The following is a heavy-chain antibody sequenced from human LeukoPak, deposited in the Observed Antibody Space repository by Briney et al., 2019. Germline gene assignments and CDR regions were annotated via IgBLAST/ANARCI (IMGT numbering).Heavy chain of an antibody. CDR2: ISAYNGNT. CDR3: AREQGNRITGTTGSDMDV. V-gene: IGHV1-18*01. CDR1: GYIFSSYG. D-gene: IGHD1-7*01. J-gene: IGHJ6*02. Sequence: GASVKVPCKASGYIFSSYGISWVRQAPGQGLEWMGWISAYNGNTNYAQKFQGRVTMTRDTSISTAYMELSRLRSDDTAVYYCAREQGNRITGTTGSDMDVWGQGTTVTVSS.